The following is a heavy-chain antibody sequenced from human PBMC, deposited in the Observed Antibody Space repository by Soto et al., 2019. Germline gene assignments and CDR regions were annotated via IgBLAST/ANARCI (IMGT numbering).Heavy chain of an antibody. J-gene: IGHJ3*02. D-gene: IGHD3-22*01. V-gene: IGHV3-48*02. CDR3: ARDRQDYEPQLDAFDI. Sequence: GGSLRLSCAASGFTFSSYSMNWVRQAPGKGLEWVSYISSSSSTIYYADSVKGRFTISRDNAKNSLYLQMNSLRDEDTAVYYCARDRQDYEPQLDAFDIWGQGTMVTVSS. CDR1: GFTFSSYS. CDR2: ISSSSSTI.